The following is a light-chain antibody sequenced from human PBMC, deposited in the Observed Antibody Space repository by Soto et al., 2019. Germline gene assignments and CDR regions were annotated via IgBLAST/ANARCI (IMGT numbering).Light chain of an antibody. J-gene: IGKJ5*01. V-gene: IGKV3-15*01. Sequence: EIVMTQSPATLSVSPGERATLSCRASQSVSSNLAWYQQKPGQAPRLLIYGASTRATGIPARFSGSGSGTEFTLTISSLQSEDFAVYYCQQENNWPPITFGQGTRLE. CDR1: QSVSSN. CDR2: GAS. CDR3: QQENNWPPIT.